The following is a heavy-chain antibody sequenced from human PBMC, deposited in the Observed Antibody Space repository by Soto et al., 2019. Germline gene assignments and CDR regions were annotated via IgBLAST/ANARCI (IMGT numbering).Heavy chain of an antibody. CDR1: GYTFTGYY. CDR3: AISFARDGPGGWLSL. J-gene: IGHJ4*02. CDR2: INPNSGGT. Sequence: ASVKVSCKASGYTFTGYYMHWVRQAPGQGLEWMGWINPNSGGTNYAQKFQGWVTMTRDTSISTAYMELSRLRSDDTAVYYCAISFARDGPGGWLSLCGQGTLVTVSS. V-gene: IGHV1-2*04. D-gene: IGHD2-21*01.